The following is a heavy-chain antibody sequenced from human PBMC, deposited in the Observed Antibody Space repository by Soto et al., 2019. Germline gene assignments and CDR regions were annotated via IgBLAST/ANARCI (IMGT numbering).Heavy chain of an antibody. CDR2: INPNSGVT. J-gene: IGHJ4*02. CDR1: GYTFTGYC. CDR3: ARLAEDNNWQFDY. V-gene: IGHV1-2*02. D-gene: IGHD1-1*01. Sequence: ASVKVSCKASGYTFTGYCMHWVRQAPGQGPEWMGWINPNSGVTNYAQKFQGRVTMTRDTSISTAYMELSRLRSDDTAVYYCARLAEDNNWQFDYWGQGTLVTVS.